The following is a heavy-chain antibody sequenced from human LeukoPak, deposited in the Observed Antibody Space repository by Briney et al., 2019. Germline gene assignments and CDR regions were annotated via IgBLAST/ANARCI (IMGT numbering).Heavy chain of an antibody. J-gene: IGHJ4*02. D-gene: IGHD6-19*01. CDR1: GGSFSGYY. CDR3: ARAGRYSSGSCSDY. CDR2: INHSGST. Sequence: SETLSLTCAVYGGSFSGYYWSWIRQPPGKGLEWIGEINHSGSTNYNPSLKSRVTISVDTSKNQFSLKLSSVTAADTAVYYCARAGRYSSGSCSDYWGQGTLVTVSS. V-gene: IGHV4-34*01.